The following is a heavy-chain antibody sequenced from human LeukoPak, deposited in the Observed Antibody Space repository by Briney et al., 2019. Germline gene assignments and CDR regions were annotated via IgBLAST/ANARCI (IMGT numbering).Heavy chain of an antibody. J-gene: IGHJ3*02. V-gene: IGHV4-34*01. Sequence: KPSETLSLTCAVYGGSLSGYYWNWIRQSPGKGLEWIGEIKHSGTTNYNPSLKSRATISVDTSKNQFSLRLTSVTAADTAVYYCARFPCSGDSCYSGIRAFDIWGQGTMVIVSS. CDR2: IKHSGTT. CDR3: ARFPCSGDSCYSGIRAFDI. CDR1: GGSLSGYY. D-gene: IGHD2-15*01.